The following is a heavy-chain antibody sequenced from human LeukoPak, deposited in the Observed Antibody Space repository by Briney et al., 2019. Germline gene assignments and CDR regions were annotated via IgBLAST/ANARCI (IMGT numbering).Heavy chain of an antibody. J-gene: IGHJ4*02. CDR2: ISGSGGST. CDR1: GFTFSSYA. V-gene: IGHV3-23*01. Sequence: GGSLRLSCAAAGFTFSSYAMSWVRQAPGKGLEWVSAISGSGGSTYYADSVKGRFTISRDNSKNTLYLQMTSLRAEDTAVYYCAKALTMIVVIGSSRVFDYWGQGTLVSVSS. D-gene: IGHD3-22*01. CDR3: AKALTMIVVIGSSRVFDY.